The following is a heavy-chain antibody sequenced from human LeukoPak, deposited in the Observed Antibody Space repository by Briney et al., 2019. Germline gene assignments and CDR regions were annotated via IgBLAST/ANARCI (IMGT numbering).Heavy chain of an antibody. D-gene: IGHD3-10*01. Sequence: PGMSLRLSCAASGFTFSENNVHWVRQAPGKGLEWVALLSNDGNSYAYADSVKGRFTLSGDKSKTTLYLQMNSLRAEDTAVYYCAKSGGYYYGSGSSDYWGQGTLVTVSS. CDR2: LSNDGNSY. CDR3: AKSGGYYYGSGSSDY. J-gene: IGHJ4*02. V-gene: IGHV3-30*18. CDR1: GFTFSENN.